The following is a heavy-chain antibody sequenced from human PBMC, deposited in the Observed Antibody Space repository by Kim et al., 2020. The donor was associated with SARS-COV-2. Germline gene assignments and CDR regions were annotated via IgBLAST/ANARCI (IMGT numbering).Heavy chain of an antibody. CDR1: GDAIRSYY. V-gene: IGHV4-59*01. CDR3: ARDPGEFNHYWYFDL. J-gene: IGHJ2*01. Sequence: SETLSLTCTVSGDAIRSYYWNWIRQPPGKGLEWIGYMSYSGRTNSNPSLQSRVTISLDTSKNQLSLNLTSVTAADTAVYYCARDPGEFNHYWYFDLWGRGTLVTVSS. CDR2: MSYSGRT. D-gene: IGHD3-10*01.